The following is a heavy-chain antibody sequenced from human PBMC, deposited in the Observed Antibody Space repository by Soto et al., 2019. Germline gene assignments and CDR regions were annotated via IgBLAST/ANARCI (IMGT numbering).Heavy chain of an antibody. CDR1: GGSISSSSYS. Sequence: QLQLQESGPGLVKPPETLSLTCTVSGGSISSSSYSCVWIRQPPGKGLVWIGSIYYSGRTYYNPSLTSRVTISVDTSKNQFSLKLGSVTAADTAVYYCASDYGGNYFEYWGQGTLVTVSS. V-gene: IGHV4-39*01. CDR2: IYYSGRT. D-gene: IGHD4-17*01. CDR3: ASDYGGNYFEY. J-gene: IGHJ4*02.